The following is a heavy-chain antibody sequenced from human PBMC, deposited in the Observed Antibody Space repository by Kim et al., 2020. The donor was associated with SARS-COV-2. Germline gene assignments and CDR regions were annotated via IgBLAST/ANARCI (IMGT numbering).Heavy chain of an antibody. Sequence: GGSLRLSCAASGFPFSSYALSWVRQPPGKGLECIAVITASGGSTYHPTPVTGRFSTSRDNSRNTRLLQMDSLRADTTAVYYCATDLDAINYVFDHWGQGT. D-gene: IGHD2-8*01. V-gene: IGHV3-23*01. CDR3: ATDLDAINYVFDH. CDR1: GFPFSSYA. J-gene: IGHJ4*02. CDR2: ITASGGST.